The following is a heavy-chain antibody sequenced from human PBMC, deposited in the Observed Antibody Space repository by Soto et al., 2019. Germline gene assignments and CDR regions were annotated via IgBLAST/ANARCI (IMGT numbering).Heavy chain of an antibody. CDR3: ARVGEEYYYDSSGYSHFDY. Sequence: YLTCTVSCGSVSMGDYCWSWIRQPPGKGLEWIGYIYYSGSTYYNPSLKSRVTISVDTSKNQFSLKLSSVTAADTAVYYCARVGEEYYYDSSGYSHFDYWGQGTLVTVSS. J-gene: IGHJ4*02. D-gene: IGHD3-22*01. CDR2: IYYSGST. CDR1: CGSVSMGDYC. V-gene: IGHV4-30-4*01.